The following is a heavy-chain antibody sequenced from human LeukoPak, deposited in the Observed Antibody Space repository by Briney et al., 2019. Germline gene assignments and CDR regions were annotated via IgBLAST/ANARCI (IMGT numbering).Heavy chain of an antibody. J-gene: IGHJ2*01. CDR3: ARRLVRGVTPGDWYFDL. CDR2: IYYSGNT. V-gene: IGHV4-59*01. CDR1: GGSISSSY. Sequence: PSETLSLTCTVSGGSISSSYWSWIRQPPGKGLEWIGYIYYSGNTNYNPSLRSRVTISVDTSKNQFSLKLNSVTAADTAVYYCARRLVRGVTPGDWYFDLWGRGTLSLSPQ. D-gene: IGHD3-10*01.